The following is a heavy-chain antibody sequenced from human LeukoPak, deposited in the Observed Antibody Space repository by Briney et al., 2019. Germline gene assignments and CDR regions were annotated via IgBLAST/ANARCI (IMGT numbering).Heavy chain of an antibody. V-gene: IGHV4-39*01. D-gene: IGHD5-12*01. CDR2: MYYSGST. CDR3: ARHRSGHDLSPLFDP. J-gene: IGHJ5*02. CDR1: GGSISNSSYY. Sequence: PSETLSLTCTVSGGSISNSSYYWGWIRQPPGKGLEWIGSMYYSGSTYYNPSLKSRVTISVDTSKNQFSLKLSSVTAADTAVYYCARHRSGHDLSPLFDPWGQGTLVTVSS.